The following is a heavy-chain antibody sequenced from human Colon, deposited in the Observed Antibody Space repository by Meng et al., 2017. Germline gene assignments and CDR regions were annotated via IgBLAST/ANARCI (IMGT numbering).Heavy chain of an antibody. CDR3: VHRQRPTVKGWEMADSGVDP. CDR1: GFSLTTRGVG. V-gene: IGHV2-5*02. D-gene: IGHD5-24*01. CDR2: VYWDGDL. J-gene: IGHJ5*02. Sequence: SGPTLVKPTETLTLTCTFSGFSLTTRGVGVGWIRQPPGKALEWIALVYWDGDLRYNPSLKNRLTVTKDTTKNQVVLAMTNMDPGDTGTYDCVHRQRPTVKGWEMADSGVDPWGQGTLVTVSS.